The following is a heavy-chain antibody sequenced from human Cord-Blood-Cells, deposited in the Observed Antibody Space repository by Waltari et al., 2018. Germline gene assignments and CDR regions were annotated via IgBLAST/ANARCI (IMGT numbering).Heavy chain of an antibody. CDR1: GGPISSGRHH. CDR2: IYTSGST. Sequence: QVQLQESGPGLVTPSQTLSLTCTVSGGPISSGRHHWSWIRQPAGKGLEWIGYIYTSGSTNYNPPLKSRVTISVDTSKNQFSLKLSSVTAADTAVYYCARVGTTVTTYYYYYGMDVWGQGTTVTVSS. V-gene: IGHV4-61*09. J-gene: IGHJ6*02. D-gene: IGHD4-17*01. CDR3: ARVGTTVTTYYYYYGMDV.